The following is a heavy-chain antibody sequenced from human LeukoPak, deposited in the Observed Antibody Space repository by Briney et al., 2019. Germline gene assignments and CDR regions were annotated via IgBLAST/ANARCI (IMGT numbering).Heavy chain of an antibody. Sequence: SVKVSCKASGGTFSSYAISWVRQAPGQGLEWMGGIIPIFGTANYAQKFQGRVTITADESTSTAYMELSSLRSEDTAVYYCARTLWFGELFLYFDYWGRGTLVTVSS. CDR1: GGTFSSYA. CDR2: IIPIFGTA. J-gene: IGHJ4*02. CDR3: ARTLWFGELFLYFDY. D-gene: IGHD3-10*01. V-gene: IGHV1-69*01.